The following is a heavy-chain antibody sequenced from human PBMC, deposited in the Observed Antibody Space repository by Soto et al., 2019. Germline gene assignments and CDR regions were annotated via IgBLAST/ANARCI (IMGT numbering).Heavy chain of an antibody. CDR2: ISYDGSNK. CDR3: ARDGIVGEVDYFDY. J-gene: IGHJ4*02. D-gene: IGHD1-26*01. CDR1: GFTFSSYA. Sequence: GGSLRLSCAASGFTFSSYAMHWVRQAPGKGLEWVAVISYDGSNKYYADSVKGRFTISRDNSKNTLYLQMNSLRAEDTAVYYCARDGIVGEVDYFDYWGQGTLVTVSS. V-gene: IGHV3-30-3*01.